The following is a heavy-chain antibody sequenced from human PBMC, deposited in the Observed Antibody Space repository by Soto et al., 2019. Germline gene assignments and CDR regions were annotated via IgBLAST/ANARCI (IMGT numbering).Heavy chain of an antibody. V-gene: IGHV3-23*01. D-gene: IGHD6-13*01. CDR1: GFTFSSYA. Sequence: PGGSLRLSCAASGFTFSSYAMSWVRQAPGKGLEWVSAISGSGGSTYYADSVKGRFTISRDNSKNTLYLQMNSLRAEDTAVYYCAKAPITHSSSWYEGPYYFDYWGQGTLVTVSS. J-gene: IGHJ4*02. CDR3: AKAPITHSSSWYEGPYYFDY. CDR2: ISGSGGST.